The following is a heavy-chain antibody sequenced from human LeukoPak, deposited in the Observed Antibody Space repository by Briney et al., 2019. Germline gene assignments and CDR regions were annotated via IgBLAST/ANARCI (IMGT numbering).Heavy chain of an antibody. CDR3: ARGDYYYYYMDV. V-gene: IGHV1-18*01. CDR1: GYTFTSYG. J-gene: IGHJ6*03. Sequence: ASVKVSCKASGYTFTSYGISWVRQAPGQGLEWMGWISAYNGNTNYAQKFQGRVTITRNTSISTAYMELSSLRSEDTAVYYCARGDYYYYYMDVWGKGTTVTVSS. CDR2: ISAYNGNT.